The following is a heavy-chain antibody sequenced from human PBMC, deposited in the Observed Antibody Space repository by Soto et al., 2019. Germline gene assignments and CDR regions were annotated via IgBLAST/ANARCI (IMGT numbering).Heavy chain of an antibody. CDR3: VKFRGRAYHYYYMDV. Sequence: DVQRLESGGGLAQRGGSLRLSCAASGFSFSTYGMTWVRQAPGKGLEWVSYGGSGGSTYYADSVKGRFTISRDNSKNTLYLQMNSLRAEDTAVYYCVKFRGRAYHYYYMDVWGNGTTVTVSS. CDR1: GFSFSTYG. CDR2: YGGSGGST. D-gene: IGHD3-16*01. V-gene: IGHV3-23*01. J-gene: IGHJ6*03.